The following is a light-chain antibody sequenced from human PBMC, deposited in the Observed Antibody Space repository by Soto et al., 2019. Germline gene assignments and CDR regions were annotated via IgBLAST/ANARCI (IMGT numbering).Light chain of an antibody. CDR2: GSS. Sequence: EIVLTQSPGTLSLSPGERATLSCRASQGVSSGYLAWYQQKPGQAPRLLISGSSSRATGIPDRFSGSGSGTDFTLTINRLEPDDFAVYYCQQYGRSPYTFGQGTKLEIK. CDR3: QQYGRSPYT. CDR1: QGVSSGY. V-gene: IGKV3-20*01. J-gene: IGKJ2*01.